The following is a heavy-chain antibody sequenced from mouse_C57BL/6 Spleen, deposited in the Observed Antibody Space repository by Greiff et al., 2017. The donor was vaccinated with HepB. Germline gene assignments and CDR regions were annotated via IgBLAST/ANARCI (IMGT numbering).Heavy chain of an antibody. Sequence: VMLVESGPELVKPGASVKISCKASGYAFSSSWMNWVKQRPGKGLEWIGRIYPGDGDTNYNGKFKGKATLTADKSSSTAYMQLSSLTSEDSAVYFCARYKYSLDYWGQGTTLTVSS. CDR3: ARYKYSLDY. D-gene: IGHD1-3*01. CDR1: GYAFSSSW. J-gene: IGHJ2*01. CDR2: IYPGDGDT. V-gene: IGHV1-82*01.